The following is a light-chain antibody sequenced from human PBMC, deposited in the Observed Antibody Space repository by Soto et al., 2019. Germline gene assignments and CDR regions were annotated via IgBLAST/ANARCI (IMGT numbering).Light chain of an antibody. CDR3: QHYNYWPLTWT. Sequence: DIQMTQSPSSLSASVGDRVTITCRASQSISSYLNWYQQKPGKAPNLLIYAASNLQSGVPSRLSGSGSGADFTLTISSLQSEDCAVYYCQHYNYWPLTWTFGQGTKVDIK. CDR1: QSISSY. J-gene: IGKJ1*01. CDR2: AAS. V-gene: IGKV1-39*01.